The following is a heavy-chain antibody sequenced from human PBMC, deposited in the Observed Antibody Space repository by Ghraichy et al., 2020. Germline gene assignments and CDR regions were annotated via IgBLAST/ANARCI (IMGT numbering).Heavy chain of an antibody. D-gene: IGHD6-13*01. CDR1: GFTFSSYA. Sequence: GESLNISCAASGFTFSSYAVSWVRQAPGKGLEWVSAISGSGGSTYYADSVKGQFTISRDNSKNTLYLQMNSLRAEDTAVYYCAKGPSNWSYDYWGQGTLVTVSS. J-gene: IGHJ4*02. CDR2: ISGSGGST. CDR3: AKGPSNWSYDY. V-gene: IGHV3-23*01.